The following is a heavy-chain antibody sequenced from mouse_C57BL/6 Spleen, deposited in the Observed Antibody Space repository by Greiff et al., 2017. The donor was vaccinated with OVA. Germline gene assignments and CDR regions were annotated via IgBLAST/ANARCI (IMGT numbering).Heavy chain of an antibody. Sequence: VKLMESGPGLVAPSQSLSITCTVSGFSLTSYGVSWVRQTPGTGLEWLGVIWGDGGTNYHSALISRLGISKENSKSQVFLRQNSLQTDDTAADYCASYYGSRYYAMDYGGQGTSVTVSS. D-gene: IGHD1-1*01. CDR3: ASYYGSRYYAMDY. CDR2: IWGDGGT. V-gene: IGHV2-3*01. CDR1: GFSLTSYG. J-gene: IGHJ4*01.